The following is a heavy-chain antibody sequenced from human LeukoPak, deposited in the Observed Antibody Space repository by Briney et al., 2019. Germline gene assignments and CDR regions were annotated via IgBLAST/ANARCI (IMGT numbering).Heavy chain of an antibody. CDR1: GFTFSSYD. D-gene: IGHD6-19*01. CDR2: ISGSGGST. V-gene: IGHV3-23*01. CDR3: AKDQPWLGLYY. Sequence: GGSLRLSCAASGFTFSSYDMSWVRQAPGKGLEWVSAISGSGGSTYYADSVKGWFTISRDNSKNTLYLQMNSLRAEDTAVYYCAKDQPWLGLYYWGQGTLVTVSS. J-gene: IGHJ4*02.